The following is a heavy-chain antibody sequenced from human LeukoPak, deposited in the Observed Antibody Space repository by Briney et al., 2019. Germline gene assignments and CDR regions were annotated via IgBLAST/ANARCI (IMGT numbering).Heavy chain of an antibody. CDR3: ARHGVAVATMTTLDY. CDR2: IYYSGST. V-gene: IGHV4-39*01. D-gene: IGHD6-19*01. J-gene: IGHJ4*02. Sequence: PSETLSLTCTVSGGSISSSSYYWGWIPQPPGKGLEWIGSIYYSGSTYYNPSLKSRVTISVDTSKNQFSLKLSPVTAADTAVYYCARHGVAVATMTTLDYWGQGTLVTVSS. CDR1: GGSISSSSYY.